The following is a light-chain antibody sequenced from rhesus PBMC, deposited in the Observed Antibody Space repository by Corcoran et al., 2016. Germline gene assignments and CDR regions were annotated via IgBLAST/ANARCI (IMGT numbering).Light chain of an antibody. Sequence: EIVMTQSPATLSLSPGERATLSCRASQSVSSNLACYQQKPGQAPRLLIYDASNRATGIPDRLSGSGSGTDFTLTISSLEPEDVGVYYCQQESNWPWTFGQGTKVEIK. J-gene: IGKJ1*01. CDR2: DAS. CDR3: QQESNWPWT. CDR1: QSVSSN. V-gene: IGKV3-35*01.